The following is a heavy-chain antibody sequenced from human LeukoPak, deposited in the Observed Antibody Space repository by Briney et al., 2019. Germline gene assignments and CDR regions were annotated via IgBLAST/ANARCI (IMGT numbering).Heavy chain of an antibody. D-gene: IGHD6-13*01. J-gene: IGHJ5*02. Sequence: SETLSLTCTVSGGSIGSYYWSWIRQPAGKGLEWIGRIYTSGSTNYNPSLKSRVTISVDKSKNQFSLKLSSVTAADTAVYYCARDGGIAAAGNWFDPWGQGTLVTVSS. V-gene: IGHV4-4*07. CDR1: GGSIGSYY. CDR3: ARDGGIAAAGNWFDP. CDR2: IYTSGST.